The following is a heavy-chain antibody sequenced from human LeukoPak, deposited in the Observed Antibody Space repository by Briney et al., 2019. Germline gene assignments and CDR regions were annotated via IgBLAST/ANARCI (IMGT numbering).Heavy chain of an antibody. CDR3: AKGPRTVRFGDRHKGMFDY. V-gene: IGHV3-23*01. J-gene: IGHJ4*02. D-gene: IGHD3-10*01. Sequence: GGSLRLSCAVSGFTFSSYGMSWVRQAPGKGLEWVSSTSGSSGSTYYADSVKGRFTISRDNSKNTLFLQMNSLRAEDTAVYYCAKGPRTVRFGDRHKGMFDYWGQGTLVTVSS. CDR1: GFTFSSYG. CDR2: TSGSSGST.